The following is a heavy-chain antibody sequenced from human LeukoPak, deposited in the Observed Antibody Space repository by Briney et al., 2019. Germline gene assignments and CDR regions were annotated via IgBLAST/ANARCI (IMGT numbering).Heavy chain of an antibody. CDR2: IKQDGNEK. CDR1: GFIFNNFW. D-gene: IGHD3-10*01. V-gene: IGHV3-7*01. Sequence: GGSLRLSCTASGFIFNNFWMNWVRQAPGKGLEWVANIKQDGNEKYYVDSVMGRFTISRDNAKNSMYLQMNTLSAEDTGVYYCARVLYYVSARRYYVDYWGQGTLVTVSS. J-gene: IGHJ4*02. CDR3: ARVLYYVSARRYYVDY.